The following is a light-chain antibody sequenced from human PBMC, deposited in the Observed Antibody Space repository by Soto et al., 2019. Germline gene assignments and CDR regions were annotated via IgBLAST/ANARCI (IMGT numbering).Light chain of an antibody. CDR3: QQYTSYPWT. Sequence: DIQMTQSPSSLSASVGDRVTITCRASQGIRNDLGWFQQKPGKAPKLLIYEASRLESGVPSRISGSGSGTEFTLTISSLQPDDFATYYCQQYTSYPWTFGQGTKVDNK. CDR2: EAS. J-gene: IGKJ1*01. V-gene: IGKV1-17*01. CDR1: QGIRND.